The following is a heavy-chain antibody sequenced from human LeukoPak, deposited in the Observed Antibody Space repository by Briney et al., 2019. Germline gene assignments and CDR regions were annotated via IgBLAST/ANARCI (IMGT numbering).Heavy chain of an antibody. CDR1: GYTFTSYG. J-gene: IGHJ4*02. D-gene: IGHD3-10*01. CDR3: ARAAFYYGSGSPGY. Sequence: ASVKVSCKDSGYTFTSYGISWVRQAPGQGLEWMGWISAYNGNTDYAQKLQGRVTMTTDTSTSTAYMELRSLRSDDTAVYYCARAAFYYGSGSPGYWGQGTLVTVSS. V-gene: IGHV1-18*01. CDR2: ISAYNGNT.